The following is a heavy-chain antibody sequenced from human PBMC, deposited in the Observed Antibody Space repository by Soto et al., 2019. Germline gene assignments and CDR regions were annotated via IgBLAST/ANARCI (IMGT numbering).Heavy chain of an antibody. CDR2: ISGSGGST. Sequence: EVQLLESGGGLVQPGGSLRLSCADSVFTFSSYAVSWVRQAPGKGLEWVSAISGSGGSTYYADSVKGRFTISRDNSKDTLYLQMNSLRAEDTAVYYCAKDAAATPLNLRYNKHDYWGQGTLVTVSS. D-gene: IGHD2-15*01. CDR1: VFTFSSYA. J-gene: IGHJ4*02. V-gene: IGHV3-23*01. CDR3: AKDAAATPLNLRYNKHDY.